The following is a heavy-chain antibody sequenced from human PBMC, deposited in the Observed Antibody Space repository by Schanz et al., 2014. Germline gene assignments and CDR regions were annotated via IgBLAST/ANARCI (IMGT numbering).Heavy chain of an antibody. J-gene: IGHJ4*02. CDR3: AKDAENTAMITDYFDY. V-gene: IGHV3-23*04. CDR2: ISGSGAST. CDR1: GFTFSSYS. D-gene: IGHD5-18*01. Sequence: EVQLVESGGGLVQPGGSLRLSCAASGFTFSSYSMNWVRQAPGKGLEWVSGISGSGASTYYADSVRGRFTISRDNSKTTVYLQMNSLRAEDTAVYYCAKDAENTAMITDYFDYWGQGTLVTVSS.